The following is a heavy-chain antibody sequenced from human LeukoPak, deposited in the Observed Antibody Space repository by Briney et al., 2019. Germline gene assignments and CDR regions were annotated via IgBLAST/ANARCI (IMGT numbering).Heavy chain of an antibody. D-gene: IGHD5-24*01. CDR2: IYYSGST. CDR1: GGSISSYY. V-gene: IGHV4-59*01. J-gene: IGHJ4*02. CDR3: ARDLLGDGYSDY. Sequence: SETLSLTCTVSGGSISSYYWSWIRQPPGKGLEWIGYIYYSGSTNYNPSLKSRVTISVDTSKNQFSLKLSSMTAADTAVYYCARDLLGDGYSDYWGQGTLVTVSS.